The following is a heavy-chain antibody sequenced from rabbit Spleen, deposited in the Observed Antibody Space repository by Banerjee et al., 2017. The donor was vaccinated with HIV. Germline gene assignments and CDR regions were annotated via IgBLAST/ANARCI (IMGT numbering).Heavy chain of an antibody. V-gene: IGHV1S40*01. Sequence: QSLESSGGALVKPGASLTHPCTASGFSFSTYYYICWVRQAPGKGPARIACIDTGSSGSTYYASWAKGRFTISKTSSTTVTLQMTSLTIADTASYFCARSIHYTYGDAGYAYAAGVYFKLWGPGTLVTVS. J-gene: IGHJ4*01. CDR2: IDTGSSGST. CDR3: ARSIHYTYGDAGYAYAAGVYFKL. D-gene: IGHD6-1*01. CDR1: GFSFSTYYY.